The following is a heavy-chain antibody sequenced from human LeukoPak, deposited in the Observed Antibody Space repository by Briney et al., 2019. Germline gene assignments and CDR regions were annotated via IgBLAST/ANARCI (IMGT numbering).Heavy chain of an antibody. CDR1: GFTFDDYA. V-gene: IGHV3-9*01. CDR3: AKVGDSSSWHIDY. D-gene: IGHD6-13*01. CDR2: ISWNSGSI. Sequence: GRSLRPSCAASGFTFDDYAMHWVRQAPGKGLEWVSGISWNSGSIGYADSVKGRFTISRDSAKNSLYLQMNSLRAEDTALYYCAKVGDSSSWHIDYWGQGTLVTVSS. J-gene: IGHJ4*02.